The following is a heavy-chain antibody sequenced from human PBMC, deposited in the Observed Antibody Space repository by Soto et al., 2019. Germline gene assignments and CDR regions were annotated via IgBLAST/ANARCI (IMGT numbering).Heavy chain of an antibody. V-gene: IGHV5-51*01. CDR1: GYSFRNYW. Sequence: PGESLKISCKGSGYSFRNYWIGWVRQMPGKGLEWMGVIYPGDSDTRYSPSFQGQVTISADKSISTAYLQWSSLKASDTAIYYCGRRIDTGNFDYWGQGTLVTVSS. CDR2: IYPGDSDT. CDR3: GRRIDTGNFDY. J-gene: IGHJ4*02.